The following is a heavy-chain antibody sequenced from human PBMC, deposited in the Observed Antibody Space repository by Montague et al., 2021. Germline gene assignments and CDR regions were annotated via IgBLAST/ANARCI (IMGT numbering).Heavy chain of an antibody. CDR3: AGDESNTSSIDY. D-gene: IGHD3-10*01. Sequence: SLSLSCAASGFNVNSHYMSWVRQAPGKGLEWVSVTYTGGSAYYADSVNGRFTVTIDSSKNMVYLQMDSLSAEDTAVYFCAGDESNTSSIDYWGQGTLVTVSS. V-gene: IGHV3-53*01. CDR1: GFNVNSHY. CDR2: TYTGGSA. J-gene: IGHJ4*02.